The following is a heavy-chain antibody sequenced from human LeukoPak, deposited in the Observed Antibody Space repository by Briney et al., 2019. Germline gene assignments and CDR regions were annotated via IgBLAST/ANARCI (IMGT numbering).Heavy chain of an antibody. J-gene: IGHJ4*02. CDR3: ARSRAGYPFDY. CDR1: GGTFSSYA. CDR2: IIPIFGTA. Sequence: GASVKVSCKASGGTFSSYAISWVRQAPGQGLEWMGGIIPIFGTANYAQRFQGRVTITADESTSTAYMELSSLRSEDTAVYYCARSRAGYPFDYWGQGTLVTVSS. V-gene: IGHV1-69*13. D-gene: IGHD5-24*01.